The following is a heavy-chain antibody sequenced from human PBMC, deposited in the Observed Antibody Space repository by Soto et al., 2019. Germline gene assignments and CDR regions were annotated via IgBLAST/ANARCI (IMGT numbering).Heavy chain of an antibody. V-gene: IGHV6-1*01. CDR3: ARDRTRRARPYCFDY. J-gene: IGHJ4*02. D-gene: IGHD6-6*01. CDR2: TYYRSKWYN. Sequence: SVTCSMSGGERSKNSAVSDWFKQSPSRGLDWLGRTYYRSKWYNDYAVSVKSPITINPDTSKNQFSLQLNSVTPEDTAVYYCARDRTRRARPYCFDYWGQGILVTGSS. CDR1: GGERSKNSAV.